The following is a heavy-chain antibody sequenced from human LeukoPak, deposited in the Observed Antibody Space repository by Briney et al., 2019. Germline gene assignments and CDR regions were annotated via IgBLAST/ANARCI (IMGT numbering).Heavy chain of an antibody. CDR2: INPSGGST. J-gene: IGHJ6*02. V-gene: IGHV1-46*01. CDR1: GYTFTSYY. Sequence: ASVSVSCKASGYTFTSYYMHWVRQAPGQGLEWMGIINPSGGSTSYAQKFQGRFTMTRDTSTSTVYMELSSLRSGDTAVYYCARDTVTPYYYYYGMDVWGQGTTVTVSS. D-gene: IGHD4-11*01. CDR3: ARDTVTPYYYYYGMDV.